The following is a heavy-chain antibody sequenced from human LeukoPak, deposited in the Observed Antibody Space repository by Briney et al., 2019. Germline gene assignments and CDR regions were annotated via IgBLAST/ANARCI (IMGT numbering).Heavy chain of an antibody. CDR3: ARGQAGVPAARVVDY. D-gene: IGHD2-2*01. V-gene: IGHV3-23*01. Sequence: GGSLRLSCAASGFTFSSYAMSWVRQAPGKGLEWVSAISGSGGSTYYADSVKGRFTISRDNAKNPLYLQMNSLRAEDTALYYCARGQAGVPAARVVDYWGQGTLVTVSS. CDR2: ISGSGGST. J-gene: IGHJ4*02. CDR1: GFTFSSYA.